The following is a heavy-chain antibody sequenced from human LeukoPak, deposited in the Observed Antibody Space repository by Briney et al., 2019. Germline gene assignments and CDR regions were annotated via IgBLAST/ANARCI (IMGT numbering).Heavy chain of an antibody. Sequence: GGSLRLSCAASGFTFSSYSMNWVRQAPGKGLEWVSSVSSSGRHMYYADSVKGRFTISRDDAKNSLYLQMDSLRAEDTAVYYCARDHFGVLPVNYFDYWGQGTLVTVSS. CDR3: ARDHFGVLPVNYFDY. V-gene: IGHV3-21*01. CDR2: VSSSGRHM. D-gene: IGHD3-16*01. CDR1: GFTFSSYS. J-gene: IGHJ4*02.